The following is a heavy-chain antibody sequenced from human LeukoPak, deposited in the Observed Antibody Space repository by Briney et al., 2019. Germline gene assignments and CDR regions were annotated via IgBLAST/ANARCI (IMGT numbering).Heavy chain of an antibody. CDR3: ARESVDTAMVGEFDY. J-gene: IGHJ4*02. V-gene: IGHV1-18*01. D-gene: IGHD5-18*01. CDR1: GYTFTSYG. Sequence: ASVTVSCEASGYTFTSYGISWVRQDPGQRLEWMGWISAYNDNTNYAQKLQGRVTMTTDTSTSTAYLELRSLRSADTAVYYCARESVDTAMVGEFDYWGQGTLVTVSS. CDR2: ISAYNDNT.